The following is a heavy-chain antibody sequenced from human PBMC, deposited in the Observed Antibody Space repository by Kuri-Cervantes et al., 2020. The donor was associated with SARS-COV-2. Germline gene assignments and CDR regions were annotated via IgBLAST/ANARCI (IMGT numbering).Heavy chain of an antibody. CDR1: GYTFTGYY. J-gene: IGHJ5*02. CDR3: ARAYSSSWYERWFDP. D-gene: IGHD6-13*01. CDR2: INPNSGGT. V-gene: IGHV1-2*02. Sequence: ASVKVSCKASGYTFTGYYMHWVRQAPGQGLEWMGWINPNSGGTNYAQKFQGRVTMTRDTSISTAYMELSRLRSEDTAVYYCARAYSSSWYERWFDPWGQGTLVTVSS.